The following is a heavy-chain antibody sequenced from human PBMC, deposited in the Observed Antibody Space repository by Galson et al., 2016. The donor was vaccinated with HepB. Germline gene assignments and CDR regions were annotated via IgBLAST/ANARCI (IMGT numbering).Heavy chain of an antibody. J-gene: IGHJ4*02. Sequence: SLRLSCAASEFTFSDYKMSWIRQAPGKGLEWVSSIDKSGHYINYGDSVKGRFTISRDNAKNSLYLQMNSLRAGDTAVYYCTRVAGAINFWGQGILVTVSS. CDR3: TRVAGAINF. CDR1: EFTFSDYK. CDR2: IDKSGHYI. D-gene: IGHD1-26*01. V-gene: IGHV3-11*06.